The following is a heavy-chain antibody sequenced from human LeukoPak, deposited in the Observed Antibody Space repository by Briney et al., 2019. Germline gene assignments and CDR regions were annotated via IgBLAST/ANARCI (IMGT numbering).Heavy chain of an antibody. Sequence: GGSLRLSCAASGFSFSTYSMIWVRKAPGKGLEWVSSVSGTSEYIYYADSVRGRFTISRDNAKNTVYLQMNSLRAEDTAVYYCARWYSSGWYSDYWGQGTLVTVSS. D-gene: IGHD6-19*01. CDR2: VSGTSEYI. J-gene: IGHJ4*02. V-gene: IGHV3-21*06. CDR3: ARWYSSGWYSDY. CDR1: GFSFSTYS.